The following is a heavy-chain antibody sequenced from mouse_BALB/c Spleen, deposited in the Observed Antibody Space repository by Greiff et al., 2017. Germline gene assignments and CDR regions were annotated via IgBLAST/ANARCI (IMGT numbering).Heavy chain of an antibody. J-gene: IGHJ3*01. Sequence: EVKLMESGGGLVKPGGSLKLSCAASGFAFSSYDMSWVRQTPEKRLEWVAYISSGGGSTYYPDTVKGRFTISRDNAKNTLYLQMSSLKSEDTAMYYCARHHYDYSAWFAYWGQGTLVTVSA. CDR1: GFAFSSYD. CDR2: ISSGGGST. V-gene: IGHV5-12-1*01. CDR3: ARHHYDYSAWFAY. D-gene: IGHD2-4*01.